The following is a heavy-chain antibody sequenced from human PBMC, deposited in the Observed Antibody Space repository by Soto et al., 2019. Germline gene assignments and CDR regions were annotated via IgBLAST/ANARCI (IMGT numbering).Heavy chain of an antibody. CDR3: AKDVTQAVWLPVQ. CDR2: ISWNSGSI. V-gene: IGHV3-9*01. Sequence: EVQLVESGGGLVQPGRSLRLSCAASGFTFDDYAMHWVQQAPGKGLEWVSGISWNSGSIGYADSVKGRFTLSRDNAKNSLSLQITSLRAEDTALYYCAKDVTQAVWLPVQWGQGTLVTVSS. J-gene: IGHJ4*02. D-gene: IGHD5-12*01. CDR1: GFTFDDYA.